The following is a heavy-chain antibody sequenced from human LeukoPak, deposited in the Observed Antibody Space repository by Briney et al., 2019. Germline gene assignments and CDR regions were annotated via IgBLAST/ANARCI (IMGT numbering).Heavy chain of an antibody. Sequence: GESLKISCKGFGYTFNSYWIGWVRQMPGKGLEWMGIIHPGDSDTRYSPSFQGQVTISVDKSINTAYLQWSSLKASDTAMYYCARVGSDSPIDYWGQGTRVTVSS. CDR2: IHPGDSDT. V-gene: IGHV5-51*01. CDR1: GYTFNSYW. CDR3: ARVGSDSPIDY. J-gene: IGHJ4*02. D-gene: IGHD2-21*02.